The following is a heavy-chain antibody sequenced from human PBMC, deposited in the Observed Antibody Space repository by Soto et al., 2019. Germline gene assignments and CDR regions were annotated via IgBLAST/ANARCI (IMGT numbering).Heavy chain of an antibody. J-gene: IGHJ4*02. Sequence: LSLTCAVHGGTFSGFYWSWIRQSPGKGLEWIGEINHSGSTNYNPSLKSRVTISVDTSRDQFSLNLSSATAADTAMYYCASALGGHWGQGILVTVSS. CDR3: ASALGGH. D-gene: IGHD3-16*01. CDR2: INHSGST. V-gene: IGHV4-34*08. CDR1: GGTFSGFY.